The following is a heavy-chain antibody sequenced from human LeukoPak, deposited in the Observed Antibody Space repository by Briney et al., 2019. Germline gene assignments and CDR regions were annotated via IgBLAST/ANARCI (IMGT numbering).Heavy chain of an antibody. D-gene: IGHD6-13*01. V-gene: IGHV3-72*01. CDR3: ARVVYSSSWYGSYYYYGMDV. Sequence: GGSLRLSCAASGFTFSDHYMDWVRQAPGKGLEWVGRTRNKANSYTTEYAASVKSRFTISRDNSKNTLYLQMNSLRAEDTAVYYCARVVYSSSWYGSYYYYGMDVWGQGTTVTVSS. CDR1: GFTFSDHY. J-gene: IGHJ6*02. CDR2: TRNKANSYTT.